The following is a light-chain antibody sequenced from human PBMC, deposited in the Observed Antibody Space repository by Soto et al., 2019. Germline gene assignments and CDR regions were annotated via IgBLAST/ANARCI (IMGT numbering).Light chain of an antibody. CDR2: GAS. V-gene: IGKV3-11*01. CDR3: QQRSNWPPT. CDR1: QSVSSN. Sequence: EIVMTQSPSALSVSPGERATLSCRASQSVSSNFAWYQQKPGQAPRLLIYGASTRATGIPDRFSGSGSGTDFPLTISSLEPEDFAGYYCQQRSNWPPTFGQGTKVDIK. J-gene: IGKJ1*01.